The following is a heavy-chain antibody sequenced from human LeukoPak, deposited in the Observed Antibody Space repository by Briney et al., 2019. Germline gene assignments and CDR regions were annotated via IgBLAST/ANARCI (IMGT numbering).Heavy chain of an antibody. J-gene: IGHJ4*02. Sequence: GGSLRLSCAASGFTVSSNYMSWVRQAPGKGLEWVSVIYSGGSTYYADSVKGRFTISRDNSKNTLYLQMNSLRAEDTAVYYCARNLAGDYAGFDYWGQRTLVTVSS. CDR2: IYSGGST. CDR3: ARNLAGDYAGFDY. D-gene: IGHD4-17*01. CDR1: GFTVSSNY. V-gene: IGHV3-53*01.